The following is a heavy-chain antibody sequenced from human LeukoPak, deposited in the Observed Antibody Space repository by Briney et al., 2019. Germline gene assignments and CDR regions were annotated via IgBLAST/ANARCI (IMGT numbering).Heavy chain of an antibody. CDR2: INPNSGGT. V-gene: IGHV1-2*02. Sequence: GASVKVSCKASGYTFTGYYMHWVRQAPGQGLEWMGWINPNSGGTNYAQKLQGRVTMTTDTSTSTAYMELRSLRSDDTAVYYCARDTAGGDFPFYYWGQGTLVTVSS. CDR1: GYTFTGYY. CDR3: ARDTAGGDFPFYY. J-gene: IGHJ4*02. D-gene: IGHD2-21*02.